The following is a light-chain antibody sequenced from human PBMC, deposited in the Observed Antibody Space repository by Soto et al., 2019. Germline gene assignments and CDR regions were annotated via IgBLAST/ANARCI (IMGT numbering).Light chain of an antibody. V-gene: IGKV3-20*01. J-gene: IGKJ3*01. CDR1: QSVSSGY. CDR3: QQYGSSPPVT. CDR2: ETS. Sequence: EIVLTQSPGTLSLSPGERATLSCRGSQSVSSGYLAWYQQKPGQPPRVLIYETSSRATGIPDRFSGSGSGTEYTLTISSLEPEDFAVYYCQQYGSSPPVTFGPGTRVDI.